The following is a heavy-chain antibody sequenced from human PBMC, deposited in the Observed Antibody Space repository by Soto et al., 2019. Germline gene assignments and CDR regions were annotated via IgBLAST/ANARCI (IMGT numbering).Heavy chain of an antibody. D-gene: IGHD3-3*01. CDR3: AKGPTVFGAVISFDYYYGMYV. CDR2: ISGSGAGT. J-gene: IGHJ6*02. V-gene: IGHV3-23*01. CDR1: GFTFSSSA. Sequence: GGSLRLSCTASGFTFSSSAMSWVRQAPGRGLEWVSGISGSGAGTYYADSVKGRFTISRDNSKNTLYLQMSGLRAEDAAVYYCAKGPTVFGAVISFDYYYGMYVWGQGTPVTVSS.